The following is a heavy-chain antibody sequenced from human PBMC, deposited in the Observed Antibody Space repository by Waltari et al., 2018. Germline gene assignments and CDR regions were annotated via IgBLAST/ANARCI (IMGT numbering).Heavy chain of an antibody. CDR3: AKDVVGYTWDEGVDTIDV. J-gene: IGHJ3*01. CDR1: GFSVSSSF. D-gene: IGHD3-3*01. V-gene: IGHV3-53*01. CDR2: LYSAGAT. Sequence: EIELVESGGGLSPSGGSLKLSCAASGFSVSSSFMTWVRRAPGKGLGFVAILYSAGATYYSQSVRGRFLIARDNSKNILYLQMDDLTAEDTAVYYCAKDVVGYTWDEGVDTIDVWGQGAEVVVSS.